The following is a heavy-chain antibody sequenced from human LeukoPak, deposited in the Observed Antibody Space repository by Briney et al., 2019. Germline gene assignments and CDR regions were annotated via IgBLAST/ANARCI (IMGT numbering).Heavy chain of an antibody. CDR2: ISAYNGNT. J-gene: IGHJ6*02. Sequence: GASVKVSCKASGYTFTSYGISWVRQAPGQGLEWMGWISAYNGNTNYAQKFQGRVTMTTDTSTSTAYMELRSLRSDDTAVYYCARDLASYQLRPFYGMDVWGQGTTVTVSS. CDR1: GYTFTSYG. CDR3: ARDLASYQLRPFYGMDV. D-gene: IGHD2-2*01. V-gene: IGHV1-18*01.